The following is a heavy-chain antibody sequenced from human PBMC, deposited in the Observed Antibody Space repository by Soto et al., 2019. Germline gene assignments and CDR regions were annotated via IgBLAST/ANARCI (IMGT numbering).Heavy chain of an antibody. CDR1: GDSVSSNSAA. CDR3: ARAIEGSSWAHYYYYMDV. CDR2: TYYRSKWYN. Sequence: KQSQTLSLTCAISGDSVSSNSAAWNWIRQSPSTGLEWLGRTYYRSKWYNDYAVSVRSRITINPDTSKNQFSLQLNSVTPEDTAVYYCARAIEGSSWAHYYYYMDVWAKGTTVTVSS. J-gene: IGHJ6*03. D-gene: IGHD6-13*01. V-gene: IGHV6-1*01.